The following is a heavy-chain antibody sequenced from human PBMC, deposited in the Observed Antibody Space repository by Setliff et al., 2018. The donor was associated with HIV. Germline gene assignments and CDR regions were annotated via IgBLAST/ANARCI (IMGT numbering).Heavy chain of an antibody. CDR2: IRNDGSDK. CDR1: GFTFSSYG. D-gene: IGHD4-17*01. J-gene: IGHJ5*02. CDR3: AKEPRATVTTRWFDP. Sequence: GSLRLSCAASGFTFSSYGVHWVRQAPGKGLEWVAFIRNDGSDKHYVDSVKGRFTISRDNLKKTLYLQMNSLRPEDTAFYYCAKEPRATVTTRWFDPWGQGTLVTVSS. V-gene: IGHV3-30*02.